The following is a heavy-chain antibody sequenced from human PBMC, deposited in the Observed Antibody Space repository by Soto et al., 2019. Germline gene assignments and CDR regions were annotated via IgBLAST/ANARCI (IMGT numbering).Heavy chain of an antibody. V-gene: IGHV4-39*01. D-gene: IGHD6-13*01. CDR2: IYYSGST. CDR3: AGIAAAGAIDY. Sequence: QLQLQESGPGLVKPSETLSLTCTVSGGSISSSSYYWGWIRQPPGKGLEWIGSIYYSGSTYYNPSLKSRVSISVDTSKNQFSLKRSSVTAADTAVYYCAGIAAAGAIDYWGQGTLVTVSS. J-gene: IGHJ4*02. CDR1: GGSISSSSYY.